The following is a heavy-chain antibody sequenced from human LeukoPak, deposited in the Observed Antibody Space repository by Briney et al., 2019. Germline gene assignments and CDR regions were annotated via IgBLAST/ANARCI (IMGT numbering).Heavy chain of an antibody. Sequence: SETLSLTCTVSGGSISSYYWSWIRQPPGKGLEWIGYIYYSGSTNYNPSLKSRVTISVDTSKNQFSLKLSSVTAADTAVYYCARAASPAIWGYYYYMDVWDKGTTVTVSS. CDR3: ARAASPAIWGYYYYMDV. CDR2: IYYSGST. D-gene: IGHD3-16*01. J-gene: IGHJ6*03. V-gene: IGHV4-59*01. CDR1: GGSISSYY.